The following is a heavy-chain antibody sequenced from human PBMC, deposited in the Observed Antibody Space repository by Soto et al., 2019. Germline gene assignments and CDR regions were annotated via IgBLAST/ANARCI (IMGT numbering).Heavy chain of an antibody. CDR1: GFTFSSYG. Sequence: GGSLRLSCAASGFTFSSYGMHWVRQAPGKGLEWVAVISYDGSNKYYADSVKGRFTISRDNSKNTLYLQMNSLRAEDTAVYYCAKDLIRIAVAGLYGMDVWGQGTTVTVSS. V-gene: IGHV3-30*18. CDR3: AKDLIRIAVAGLYGMDV. J-gene: IGHJ6*02. D-gene: IGHD6-19*01. CDR2: ISYDGSNK.